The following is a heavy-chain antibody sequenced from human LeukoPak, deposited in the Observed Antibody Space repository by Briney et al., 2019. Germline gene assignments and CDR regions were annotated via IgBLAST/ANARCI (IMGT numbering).Heavy chain of an antibody. D-gene: IGHD3-10*01. Sequence: GGCLRLSCAASGFTFGDYALRWVRQAPRKGLEWVSAISGSGTGTYYADSVKGRVTISMDISKNTEDLQMRSLRLDDTAVYYCAKVRPSQCGAGSFGDYWVQGTVVRVFS. CDR2: ISGSGTGT. V-gene: IGHV3-23*01. J-gene: IGHJ4*02. CDR3: AKVRPSQCGAGSFGDY. CDR1: GFTFGDYA.